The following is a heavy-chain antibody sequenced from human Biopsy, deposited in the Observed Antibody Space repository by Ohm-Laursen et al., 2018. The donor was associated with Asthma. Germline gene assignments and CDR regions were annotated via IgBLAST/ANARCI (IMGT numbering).Heavy chain of an antibody. D-gene: IGHD6-19*01. V-gene: IGHV3-53*01. CDR2: IYSGGTS. CDR3: ARGDSSGWSHYYFDY. J-gene: IGHJ4*02. Sequence: SLRLSCAASGFTVSRDYMFGVRQAQGKGLEWVSVIYSGGTSHTADSVRGRSTISRDYSKNTLYLQMHSLRAEDTAVYYCARGDSSGWSHYYFDYWGQGTLVTVSS. CDR1: GFTVSRDY.